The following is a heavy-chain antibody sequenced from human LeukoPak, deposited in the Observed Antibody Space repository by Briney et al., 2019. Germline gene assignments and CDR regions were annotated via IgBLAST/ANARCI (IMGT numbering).Heavy chain of an antibody. D-gene: IGHD6-19*01. CDR1: GFTFSKYW. CDR3: ATKQWLAPPPDS. V-gene: IGHV3-74*01. J-gene: IGHJ4*02. Sequence: GGSLTLSCAASGFTFSKYWMLWVRQAPGKGLESVSRINTDGTVTTYADSVKGRFTVSRDNADNTMFLQMNSVRDEDTAVYYCATKQWLAPPPDSWGQGTPVTVSS. CDR2: INTDGTVT.